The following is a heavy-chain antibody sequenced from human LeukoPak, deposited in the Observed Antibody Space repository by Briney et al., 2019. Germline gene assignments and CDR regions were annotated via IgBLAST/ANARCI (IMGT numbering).Heavy chain of an antibody. Sequence: SETLSLTCTVSGGSISSYYWSWIRRPPGKGLEWIGRIYASGSTNYNPSLKSRVTISIDTSKNQFSLKLSSVTAADTAVYYCARQPDYGDYVDAFDIWGQETMVTVSS. D-gene: IGHD4-17*01. CDR1: GGSISSYY. J-gene: IGHJ3*02. CDR2: IYASGST. V-gene: IGHV4-59*08. CDR3: ARQPDYGDYVDAFDI.